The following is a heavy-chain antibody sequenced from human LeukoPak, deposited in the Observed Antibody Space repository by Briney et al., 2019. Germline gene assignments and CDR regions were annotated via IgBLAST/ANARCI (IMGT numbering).Heavy chain of an antibody. D-gene: IGHD2-15*01. CDR1: GGSFSGYY. CDR2: INHSGST. CDR3: ARVAYYYYMDV. J-gene: IGHJ6*03. Sequence: SETLSLTCAVYGGSFSGYYWSWIRQPPGKGLEWIGEINHSGSTNYNPSLKSRVTISVDTSKNQFSLKLSSVTAADTAVYYCARVAYYYYMDVWGKGTTVTVSS. V-gene: IGHV4-34*01.